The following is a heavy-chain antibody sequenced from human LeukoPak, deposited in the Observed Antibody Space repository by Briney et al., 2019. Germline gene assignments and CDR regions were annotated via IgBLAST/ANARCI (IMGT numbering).Heavy chain of an antibody. V-gene: IGHV3-23*03. D-gene: IGHD6-13*01. CDR1: GLTFSRFD. CDR2: FTTGANYT. CDR3: AKAQGAWYYFDS. Sequence: SGGSLTLSCAASGLTFSRFDMSCVRQAPGKGLEWVSVFTTGANYTYYADSVKGRFTMTRDNSKNTIFLQLNNVRADDTAVYFCAKAQGAWYYFDSWGQGALVTVSS. J-gene: IGHJ4*02.